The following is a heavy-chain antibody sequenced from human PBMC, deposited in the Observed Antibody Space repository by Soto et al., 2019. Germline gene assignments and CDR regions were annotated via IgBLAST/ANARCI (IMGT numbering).Heavy chain of an antibody. J-gene: IGHJ6*02. D-gene: IGHD1-1*01. CDR3: ARDAGSTMMRSYYYYGMDV. V-gene: IGHV3-30-3*01. CDR2: ISYDGSNK. CDR1: GFTFSSYA. Sequence: PGGSLRLSCAASGFTFSSYAMHWVRQAPGKGLEWVAVISYDGSNKYYADSVKGRFTISRDNSKNTLYLQMNSLRAEDTAVYYCARDAGSTMMRSYYYYGMDVWGQGTTVTVSS.